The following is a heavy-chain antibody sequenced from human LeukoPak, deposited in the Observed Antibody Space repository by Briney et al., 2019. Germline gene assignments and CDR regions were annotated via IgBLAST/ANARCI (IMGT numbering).Heavy chain of an antibody. D-gene: IGHD5-18*01. J-gene: IGHJ4*02. CDR2: ISGSGGST. V-gene: IGHV3-23*01. CDR1: GFTFSSCA. CDR3: ARGGSGYSYGKIDS. Sequence: GGSLRLSCAASGFTFSSCAMSWVRQAPGKGLEWVSAISGSGGSTYYADSVKGRFTISTDNSKNTLYLQMNSLRAEDTAVYYCARGGSGYSYGKIDSWGQGILVTVSS.